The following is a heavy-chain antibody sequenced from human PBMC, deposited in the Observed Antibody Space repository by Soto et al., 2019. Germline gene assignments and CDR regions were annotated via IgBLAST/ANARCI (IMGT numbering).Heavy chain of an antibody. J-gene: IGHJ4*02. CDR1: GYPFSSYY. CDR2: INPSGDST. CDR3: ARDWEFGF. D-gene: IGHD3-10*01. V-gene: IGHV1-46*01. Sequence: ASVKVSCKASGYPFSSYYMHWVRQAPGQGLEWMGVINPSGDSTTYAQKFQGRVTMTKDTSTSTLYMELSGLRSEDTAVYYCARDWEFGFWGQGTLVNVSS.